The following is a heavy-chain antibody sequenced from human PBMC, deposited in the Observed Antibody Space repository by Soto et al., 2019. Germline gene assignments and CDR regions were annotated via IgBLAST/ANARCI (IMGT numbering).Heavy chain of an antibody. CDR3: ARVSDTMVRGVIIPYGMDV. CDR1: GGSISSGGYY. J-gene: IGHJ6*02. CDR2: IYYSGST. Sequence: SETLSLTCTVSGGSISSGGYYWSWIRQHPGKGLEWIGYIYYSGSTYYNPSLKSRVTISVDTSKSQFSLKLSSVTAADTAVYYCARVSDTMVRGVIIPYGMDVWGQGTTVT. V-gene: IGHV4-31*03. D-gene: IGHD3-10*01.